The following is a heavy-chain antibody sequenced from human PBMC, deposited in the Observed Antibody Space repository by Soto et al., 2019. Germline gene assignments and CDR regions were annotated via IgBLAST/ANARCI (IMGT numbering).Heavy chain of an antibody. CDR2: IIPTFGTA. Sequence: QVQLVQSGTVVQRRGSSVKGSCQASGGSFSSHGMAWVRQAPGQGLEWMGGIIPTFGTATYAPKFQGRVTITADKSTNTAYMELSSLRSEDTAVYYCASERSAQYFDFWGQGTLITVSS. CDR3: ASERSAQYFDF. V-gene: IGHV1-69*06. J-gene: IGHJ4*02. D-gene: IGHD1-26*01. CDR1: GGSFSSHG.